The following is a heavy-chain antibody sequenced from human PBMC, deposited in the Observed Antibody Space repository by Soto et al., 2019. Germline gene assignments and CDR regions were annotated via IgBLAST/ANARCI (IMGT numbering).Heavy chain of an antibody. CDR3: ARGAYTDSSSGVCSFSDKHEMDV. CDR1: GYSFTDYH. Sequence: ASVKISCKSSGYSFTDYHIHWVRQAPGQGLEWLGRINPKSGGTSTAQKFQGWVTTTTDTSISTASMELTRLTSDDTAIYYCARGAYTDSSSGVCSFSDKHEMDVWVQRTKGTVSS. V-gene: IGHV1-2*04. CDR2: INPKSGGT. J-gene: IGHJ6*02. D-gene: IGHD3-16*01.